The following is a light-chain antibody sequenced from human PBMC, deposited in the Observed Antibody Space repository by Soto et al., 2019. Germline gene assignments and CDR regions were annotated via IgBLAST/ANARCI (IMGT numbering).Light chain of an antibody. CDR3: QQYNNWPIT. V-gene: IGKV3-15*01. J-gene: IGKJ5*01. CDR2: RAS. Sequence: VVLKHSPATLAVSPRYGATIYCKASQSVNVLLAWYQQKPGQAPRLLIYRASTRATGIPARFSGSGSGTEFTLTISSLQSEDFAVYYCQQYNNWPITFGQGTRLEIK. CDR1: QSVNVL.